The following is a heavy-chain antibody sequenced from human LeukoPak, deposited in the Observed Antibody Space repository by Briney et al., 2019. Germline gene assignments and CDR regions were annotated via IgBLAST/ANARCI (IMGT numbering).Heavy chain of an antibody. CDR3: ATTHGYSYGYGMDV. D-gene: IGHD5-18*01. CDR2: IYYSGST. Sequence: SETLSLTCTVSGGSLSSYYWSWIRQPPGKGLEWIGYIYYSGSTNYNPSLKSRVTISVDTSKNQFSLKLSSVTAADTAVYYCATTHGYSYGYGMDVWGKGTTVTVSS. J-gene: IGHJ6*03. V-gene: IGHV4-59*08. CDR1: GGSLSSYY.